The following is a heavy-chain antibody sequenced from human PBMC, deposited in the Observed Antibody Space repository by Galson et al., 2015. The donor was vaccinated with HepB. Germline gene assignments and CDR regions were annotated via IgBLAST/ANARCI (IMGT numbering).Heavy chain of an antibody. CDR3: ARHEFYIAGEIHNFDA. V-gene: IGHV4-39*01. Sequence: ETLSLTCSVSGYSISTSGHHWAWFRQPPGKGLEWIGSIYKDGATYYNPALRRRATIHGDAARNQFSLELTSVTAADTAVFYCARHEFYIAGEIHNFDAWGQGTLVTVSS. D-gene: IGHD3-16*01. CDR1: GYSISTSGHH. J-gene: IGHJ5*02. CDR2: IYKDGAT.